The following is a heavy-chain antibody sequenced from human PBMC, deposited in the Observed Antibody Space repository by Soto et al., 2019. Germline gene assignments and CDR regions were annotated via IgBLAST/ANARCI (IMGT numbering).Heavy chain of an antibody. Sequence: PSETLSLTCTVSGGSISSYYWSWIRQPAGKGLEWIGRIYTSGSTNYNPSLKSRVTMSVDTSKNQFSLKLSSVTAADTAVYYCARDRVAAADSNWFGPWGQGTLVTVSS. CDR1: GGSISSYY. J-gene: IGHJ5*02. CDR2: IYTSGST. V-gene: IGHV4-4*07. CDR3: ARDRVAAADSNWFGP. D-gene: IGHD6-13*01.